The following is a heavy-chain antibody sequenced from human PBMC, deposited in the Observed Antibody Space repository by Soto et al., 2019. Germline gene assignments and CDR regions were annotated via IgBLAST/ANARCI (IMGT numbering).Heavy chain of an antibody. J-gene: IGHJ2*01. CDR2: INAGNGNT. V-gene: IGHV1-3*01. D-gene: IGHD1-26*01. CDR3: ARGGSFYWCFDL. CDR1: GYTFTSYA. Sequence: ASVKVSCKDSGYTFTSYAMHWVRQAPGQRLEWMGWINAGNGNTKYSQKFQGRVTITRDTSASTAYMELSSLRSEDTAVYYCARGGSFYWCFDLWGRGTLVTVSS.